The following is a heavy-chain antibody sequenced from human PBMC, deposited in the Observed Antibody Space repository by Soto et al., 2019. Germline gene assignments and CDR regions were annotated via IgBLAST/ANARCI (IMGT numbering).Heavy chain of an antibody. D-gene: IGHD3-3*01. CDR1: GFTFSSYA. CDR3: ARAPSLVFAYYFDY. J-gene: IGHJ4*02. V-gene: IGHV3-23*01. Sequence: EVQLLEFGGGLVQPGGSLRLSCAASGFTFSSYAMSWVRQAPGKGLEWVSAISGSGGSTYYADSVKGRFTISRDNSKNTLYLQMNSLRAEDTAVYYCARAPSLVFAYYFDYWGQGTLVTVSS. CDR2: ISGSGGST.